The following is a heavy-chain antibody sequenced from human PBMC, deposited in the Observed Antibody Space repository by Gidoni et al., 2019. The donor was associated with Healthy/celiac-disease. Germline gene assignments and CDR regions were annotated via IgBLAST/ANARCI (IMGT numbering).Heavy chain of an antibody. V-gene: IGHV4-39*01. CDR1: GGSISSSSYY. D-gene: IGHD5-12*01. J-gene: IGHJ4*02. CDR3: ARLWEGWLRPFDY. CDR2: IYYSGST. Sequence: QLQLQESGPGLVKPSETLSLTCTVSGGSISSSSYYWGWIRQPPGKGLEWIGSIYYSGSTYYNPSLKSRVTISVDTSKNQFSLKLSSVTAADTAVYYCARLWEGWLRPFDYWGQGTLVTVSS.